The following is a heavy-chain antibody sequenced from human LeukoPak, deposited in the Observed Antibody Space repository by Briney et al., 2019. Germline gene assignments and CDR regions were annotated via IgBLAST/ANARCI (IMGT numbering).Heavy chain of an antibody. CDR3: ARPPSTTWFHDAFDI. CDR1: GFTFSSYA. Sequence: GGSLRLSCAASGFTFSSYAMSWVRQAPRKGLEWVSGMSGSTGTTYYADSVKGRFTISRDNSKNTLYLQMNSLRTEDTAVYYCARPPSTTWFHDAFDIWGQGTMVTVSS. CDR2: MSGSTGTT. J-gene: IGHJ3*02. D-gene: IGHD3-10*01. V-gene: IGHV3-23*01.